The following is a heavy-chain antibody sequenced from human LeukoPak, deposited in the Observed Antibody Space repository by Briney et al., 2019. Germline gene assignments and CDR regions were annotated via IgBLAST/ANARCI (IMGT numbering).Heavy chain of an antibody. CDR1: GFTFNNYW. D-gene: IGHD6-13*01. V-gene: IGHV3-7*01. CDR3: ARGRTPPGIGYYFDY. J-gene: IGHJ4*02. Sequence: GGSLRLSCEASGFTFNNYWMNWVRQAPGKGLEWVANIKQDGSQKNYMDSVKGRFTISRDNAKNSLYLQMNSLRAEDTGVYYCARGRTPPGIGYYFDYWGQGTLVTVSS. CDR2: IKQDGSQK.